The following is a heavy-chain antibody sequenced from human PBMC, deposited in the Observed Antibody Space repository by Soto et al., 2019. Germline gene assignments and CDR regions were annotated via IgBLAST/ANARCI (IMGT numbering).Heavy chain of an antibody. V-gene: IGHV1-69*01. CDR3: ASTSGSARPPYGMDV. J-gene: IGHJ6*02. CDR1: GGTFSSYA. Sequence: SVKVSCKASGGTFSSYAISWVRQAPGQGLEWMGGIIPIFGTANYAQKFQGRVTITADESTSTAYMELSSLRSEDTAVYYCASTSGSARPPYGMDVWGQGTTVTVSS. CDR2: IIPIFGTA. D-gene: IGHD1-26*01.